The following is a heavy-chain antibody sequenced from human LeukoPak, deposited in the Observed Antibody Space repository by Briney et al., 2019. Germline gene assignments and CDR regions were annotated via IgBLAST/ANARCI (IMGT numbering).Heavy chain of an antibody. CDR1: GGSMCSYY. J-gene: IGHJ6*02. V-gene: IGHV4-59*01. Sequence: PSETLSLTCTVSGGSMCSYYWSWTRQPPGKGLEWLGYISYSGSTNYNPSLKSRVTISVDTSKNHFSLKLSSVTAADTAVYYCARDRRYYDTSGTVYYDAMDVWGQGTTVTVSS. D-gene: IGHD3-22*01. CDR2: ISYSGST. CDR3: ARDRRYYDTSGTVYYDAMDV.